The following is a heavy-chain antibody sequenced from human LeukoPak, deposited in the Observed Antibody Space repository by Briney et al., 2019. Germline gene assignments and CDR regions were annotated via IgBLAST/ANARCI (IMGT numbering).Heavy chain of an antibody. Sequence: GGSLRLSCAASGFTFSIYSMDWVRQAPGKGLEWVSSISSSGSTIYYADSVKGRFTISRDNAKNSLYLQMNSLRAEDTAVYYCASLPPYGSGTTFDYWGQGTLVTVSS. D-gene: IGHD3-10*01. CDR3: ASLPPYGSGTTFDY. CDR2: ISSSGSTI. J-gene: IGHJ4*02. V-gene: IGHV3-48*04. CDR1: GFTFSIYS.